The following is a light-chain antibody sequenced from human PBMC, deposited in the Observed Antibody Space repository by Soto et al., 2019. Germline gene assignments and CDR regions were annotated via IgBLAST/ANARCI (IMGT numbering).Light chain of an antibody. V-gene: IGKV3-20*01. Sequence: IVLTQSPGTLSLSPGEGATLSCRASQPVNSGYLAWYQQKPGQAPRLLMYGVSTRDTGIPDRFSGSGAGTEFTLTISRLEPGDFAVYYCQGYGSSPKTFGQGTKVELQ. CDR3: QGYGSSPKT. CDR1: QPVNSGY. J-gene: IGKJ1*01. CDR2: GVS.